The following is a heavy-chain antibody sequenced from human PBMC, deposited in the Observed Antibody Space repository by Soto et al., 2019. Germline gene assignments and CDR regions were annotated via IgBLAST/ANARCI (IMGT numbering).Heavy chain of an antibody. D-gene: IGHD5-18*01. CDR1: GAAIIGISH. Sequence: SETLALTCSVSGAAIIGISHWAWIGQPAGRSLEWIASIFHTGTTYYTPSLTSRVTISVDTSKTQFSLKLSSVTAADKPLHHSARALVDTAMVAAFDYWGQGIRPTDSS. V-gene: IGHV4-38-2*02. J-gene: IGHJ4*02. CDR3: ARALVDTAMVAAFDY. CDR2: IFHTGTT.